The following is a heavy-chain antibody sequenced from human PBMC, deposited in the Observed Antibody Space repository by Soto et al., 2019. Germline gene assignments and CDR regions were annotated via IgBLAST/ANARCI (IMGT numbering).Heavy chain of an antibody. D-gene: IGHD3-16*01. Sequence: QLQLQESGPGLVKPSETLSLTCTVSGGSISSSSYYWGWIRQPPGKGLEWIGSIYYSGSTYYNPSLKSRVTISVDTSKNQFSLKLSSVTAADTAVYYCARLLGGLGYFDYWGQGTLVTVSS. J-gene: IGHJ4*02. CDR1: GGSISSSSYY. V-gene: IGHV4-39*01. CDR2: IYYSGST. CDR3: ARLLGGLGYFDY.